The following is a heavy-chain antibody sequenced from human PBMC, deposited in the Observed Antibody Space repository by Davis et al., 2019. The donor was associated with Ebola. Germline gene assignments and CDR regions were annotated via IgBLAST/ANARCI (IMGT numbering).Heavy chain of an antibody. V-gene: IGHV1-3*01. J-gene: IGHJ6*02. CDR2: INAGNGNT. CDR1: GYTFTSYA. Sequence: AASVKVSCKASGYTFTSYAMHWVRQAPGQRLEWMGWINAGNGNTKYSQKFQGRVTITRDTSASTAYMELSSLRSEDTAVYYCARRLYCGGGSCYEYYYGMDVWGQGTTVTVSS. D-gene: IGHD2-15*01. CDR3: ARRLYCGGGSCYEYYYGMDV.